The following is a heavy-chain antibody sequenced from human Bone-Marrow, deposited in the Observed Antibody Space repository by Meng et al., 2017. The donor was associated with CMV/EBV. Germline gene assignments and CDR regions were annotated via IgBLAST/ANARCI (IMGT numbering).Heavy chain of an antibody. CDR3: ARAKDPTTIFGVVTTYGY. Sequence: SETLSLICTVSGGSISSYYWSWIRQHPGKGLEWIGYIYYSGSTYYHPSLKSRVTISVDTSKNQFSLKLSYVTASDTAVYYCARAKDPTTIFGVVTTYGYWGQGTLVTVSS. CDR2: IYYSGST. CDR1: GGSISSYY. D-gene: IGHD3-3*01. J-gene: IGHJ4*02. V-gene: IGHV4-59*06.